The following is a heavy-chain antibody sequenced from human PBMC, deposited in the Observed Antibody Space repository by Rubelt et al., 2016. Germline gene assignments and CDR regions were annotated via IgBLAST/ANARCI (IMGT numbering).Heavy chain of an antibody. Sequence: EVQLLESGGGLVQPGGSLRLSCAASGFTFSSYDTHWVRQATGKGLEWVSTIGTGGDTYYPGSVKGRFTISRENAKNSLYLQMTSLRVGDTAVYYCARELLDYYYYGMDVWGQGTTVTVSS. J-gene: IGHJ6*02. CDR3: ARELLDYYYYGMDV. CDR2: IGTGGDT. V-gene: IGHV3-13*01. CDR1: GFTFSSYD. D-gene: IGHD1-1*01.